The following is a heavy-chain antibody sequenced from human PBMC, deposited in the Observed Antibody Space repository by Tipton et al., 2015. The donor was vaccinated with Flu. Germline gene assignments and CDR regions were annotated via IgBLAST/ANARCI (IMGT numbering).Heavy chain of an antibody. D-gene: IGHD6-19*01. CDR1: GFTFDTYA. V-gene: IGHV3-30*03. Sequence: SLRLSCAASGFTFDTYAMHWVRQAPGKGLGWVAVISYDGNIKYYGDSVKGRFTISRDDSRNMLYLQVNSLRAEDTAAYYCARDSGYDYHYVMGAWGQGTTVTVSS. CDR3: ARDSGYDYHYVMGA. J-gene: IGHJ6*02. CDR2: ISYDGNIK.